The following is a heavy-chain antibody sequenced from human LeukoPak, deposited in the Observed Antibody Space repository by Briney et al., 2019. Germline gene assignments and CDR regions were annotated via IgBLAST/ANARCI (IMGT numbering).Heavy chain of an antibody. D-gene: IGHD3-22*01. J-gene: IGHJ4*02. Sequence: PGGSLRLSCAGSGFTFGRFGMSWVRQAPGKGLEWVSAISSGGGNTYYADSVKGRFTISRDNSKNTVFLQMNSLRAEDTAVYHCAILDYYDTSGLDYWGQGTLVTVSS. V-gene: IGHV3-23*01. CDR2: ISSGGGNT. CDR3: AILDYYDTSGLDY. CDR1: GFTFGRFG.